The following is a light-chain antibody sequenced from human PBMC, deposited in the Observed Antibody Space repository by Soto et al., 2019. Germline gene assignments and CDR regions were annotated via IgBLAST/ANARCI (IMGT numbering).Light chain of an antibody. CDR1: SSDVGGYNY. CDR3: CSYAGSLLYV. Sequence: QSALTQPRSVSGSPGQSVTISCTGTSSDVGGYNYVFWYQQHPGKAPKLMIYDVTKRPSGVPDRFSGSKSGNTATLTISGLQAEDEADYYCCSYAGSLLYVFGTGTKVTVL. J-gene: IGLJ1*01. V-gene: IGLV2-11*01. CDR2: DVT.